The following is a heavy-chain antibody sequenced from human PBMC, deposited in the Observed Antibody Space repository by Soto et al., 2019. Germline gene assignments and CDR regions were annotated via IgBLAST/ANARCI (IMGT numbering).Heavy chain of an antibody. CDR2: ISYDGYLK. CDR1: GFTFRTYG. D-gene: IGHD3-10*01. V-gene: IGHV3-30*18. Sequence: LRLSCAASGFTFRTYGMQWVRQAPGKGLEWVAVISYDGYLKYYVDAVKGRFTVARDNSKNTLFLEMNSLRVEDTAVYFCAKDFKVSGSHYGTLNYYYGMDVWGQGTTVTVSS. J-gene: IGHJ6*02. CDR3: AKDFKVSGSHYGTLNYYYGMDV.